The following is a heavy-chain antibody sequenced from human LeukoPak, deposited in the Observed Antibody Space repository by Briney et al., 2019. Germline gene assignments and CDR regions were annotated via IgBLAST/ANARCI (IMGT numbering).Heavy chain of an antibody. CDR3: ARHGGGVEFSRFDY. CDR1: GASISGYS. CDR2: IYYSGNT. J-gene: IGHJ4*02. Sequence: SETLSLTCTVSGASISGYSWSWLRQPPGKGLEWIGYIYYSGNTNYNPSLKSRVTISVDTSKNQFSLKLSSVTAADTAVYYCARHGGGVEFSRFDYWGQGTLVTVSS. D-gene: IGHD3-3*01. V-gene: IGHV4-59*08.